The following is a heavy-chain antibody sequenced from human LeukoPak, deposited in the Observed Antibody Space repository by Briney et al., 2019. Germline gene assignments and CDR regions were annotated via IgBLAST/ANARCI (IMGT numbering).Heavy chain of an antibody. D-gene: IGHD3-10*01. CDR1: GYISTVHF. J-gene: IGHJ3*02. Sequence: SVNLSRKSSGYISTVHFIHGVRQAPGQGHEWMGWININSGGTNNAQKFQGRGTMTGDDSIRTAYMELRRLVSDDTAVYYCARSYGSGRRGVFDIWGQGTRVTVSS. V-gene: IGHV1-2*02. CDR3: ARSYGSGRRGVFDI. CDR2: ININSGGT.